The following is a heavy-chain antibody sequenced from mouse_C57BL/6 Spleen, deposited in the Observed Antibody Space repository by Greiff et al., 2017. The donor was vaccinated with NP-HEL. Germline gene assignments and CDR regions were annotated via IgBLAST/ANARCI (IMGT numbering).Heavy chain of an antibody. J-gene: IGHJ2*01. V-gene: IGHV1-53*01. CDR2: INPSNGGN. CDR1: GYTFTSYW. CDR3: ARRYSNYEASYYFDY. Sequence: QVQLQQPGTELVKPGASVKLSCKASGYTFTSYWMHWVKQRPEQGLEWIGNINPSNGGNNYNEKFKSKATLTVDKSSSTAYMQLSSLTSEDSAVYYCARRYSNYEASYYFDYWGQGTTLTVSS. D-gene: IGHD2-5*01.